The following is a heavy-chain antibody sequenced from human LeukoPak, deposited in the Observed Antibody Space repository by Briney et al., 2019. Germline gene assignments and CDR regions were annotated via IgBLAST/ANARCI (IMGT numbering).Heavy chain of an antibody. V-gene: IGHV4-59*01. D-gene: IGHD2-2*01. J-gene: IGHJ5*02. CDR3: ARQDIVVVPAAMRGGFDP. CDR1: GGSISSYY. CDR2: IYYSGST. Sequence: PSETLSLTCTVSGGSISSYYWSWIRQPPGKGLEWIGYIYYSGSTNYNPSLKSRVTISVDTSKNQFSLKLSSVTAADTAVYYCARQDIVVVPAAMRGGFDPWGQGTLVTVSS.